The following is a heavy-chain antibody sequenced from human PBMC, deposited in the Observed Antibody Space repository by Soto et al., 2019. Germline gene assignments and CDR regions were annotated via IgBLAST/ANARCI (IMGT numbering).Heavy chain of an antibody. J-gene: IGHJ6*02. CDR3: ARASGIYCSGGSCYLGAYYYYGMDV. Sequence: ASVKVSCKASGYTFTGYYMHWVRQAPGQGLEWMGWINPNSGGTNYAQKFQGRVTMTRDTSISTAYMELSRLRPDDTAVYYCARASGIYCSGGSCYLGAYYYYGMDVWGQGTTVTVSS. V-gene: IGHV1-2*02. CDR2: INPNSGGT. D-gene: IGHD2-15*01. CDR1: GYTFTGYY.